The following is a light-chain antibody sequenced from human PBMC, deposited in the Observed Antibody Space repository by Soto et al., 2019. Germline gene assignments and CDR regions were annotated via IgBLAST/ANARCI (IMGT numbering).Light chain of an antibody. V-gene: IGLV1-44*01. CDR3: AALDASRGGFYV. Sequence: QSVLTQPPSASGTPGQRVTISCSGSRSSVGSNTVNWYQHLPGTAPKLLIYSNNHRPSGVPDRFSASKAVASASLAISGLQSEDEGDYYCAALDASRGGFYVFGSGTKLTVL. CDR1: RSSVGSNT. J-gene: IGLJ1*01. CDR2: SNN.